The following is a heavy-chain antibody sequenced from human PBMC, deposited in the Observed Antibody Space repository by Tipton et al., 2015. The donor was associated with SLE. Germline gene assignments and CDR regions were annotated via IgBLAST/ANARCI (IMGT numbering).Heavy chain of an antibody. CDR3: ASRLSYYGMDV. CDR2: ISYDGSNK. V-gene: IGHV3-30*04. Sequence: SLRLSCAASGLTFSSYAMHWVRQAPGKGLEWVAVISYDGSNKYYADSVKGRFTISRDNSKNTLYLQMNSLRAEDTAAYYCASRLSYYGMDVWGQGTTVTVSS. CDR1: GLTFSSYA. J-gene: IGHJ6*02. D-gene: IGHD3-10*01.